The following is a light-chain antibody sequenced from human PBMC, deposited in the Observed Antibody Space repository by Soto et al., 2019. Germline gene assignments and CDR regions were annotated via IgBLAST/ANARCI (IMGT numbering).Light chain of an antibody. CDR1: QSITSG. Sequence: EIVMTQSPATLSVYPVERATLSCRASQSITSGLAWYQQKPGQAPSLLIYGASTRATGIPAMFSGSGSGTELTLTISSLQSEDFAVYYCQQYNNWPLTFGGGPKVDIK. J-gene: IGKJ4*01. CDR3: QQYNNWPLT. V-gene: IGKV3-15*01. CDR2: GAS.